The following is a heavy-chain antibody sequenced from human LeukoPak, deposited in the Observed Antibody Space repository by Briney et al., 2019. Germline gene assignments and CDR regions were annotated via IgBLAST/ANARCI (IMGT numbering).Heavy chain of an antibody. J-gene: IGHJ4*02. Sequence: SGTLSLTCAVSGVSISSNLWWTWVRQPPGKGLEWIAEIHHSGSINYNPSLKSRVTISVDKAKNQFSLNLNSVTAADTAVYYCARGGDRSFDYWGQGTLVTVSS. D-gene: IGHD3-10*01. CDR1: GVSISSNLW. CDR2: IHHSGSI. V-gene: IGHV4-4*02. CDR3: ARGGDRSFDY.